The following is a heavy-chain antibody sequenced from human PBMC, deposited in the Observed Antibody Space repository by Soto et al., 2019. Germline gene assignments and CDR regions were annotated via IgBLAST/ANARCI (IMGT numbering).Heavy chain of an antibody. D-gene: IGHD1-1*01. J-gene: IGHJ4*02. Sequence: QVQLVQSGAEVKKPGASVRVSCKPSGYTLTNYAIHWVRQAAGQSLEWLGRIDPGSGRATYSQQVQGRIIVTRDNSSSTVYLDLTSLTSEDTAVYCCTRDLKGGTPFDYWVQGALITVSS. CDR1: GYTLTNYA. CDR3: TRDLKGGTPFDY. V-gene: IGHV1-3*01. CDR2: IDPGSGRA.